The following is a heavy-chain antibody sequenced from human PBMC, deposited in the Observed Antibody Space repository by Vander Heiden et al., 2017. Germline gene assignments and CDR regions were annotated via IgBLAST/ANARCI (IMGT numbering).Heavy chain of an antibody. CDR1: RGSVRSSAYF. Sequence: QLQLQASGPGLARPSETLSLTCSVSRGSVRSSAYFWAWIRQPPGKGLEWIASIFYAGNTFYNPSLKSRVSISVDMPSDQFSLKLTSVIASDTAVYYCARHDSGLWYFDLWGRGTLVTVSS. J-gene: IGHJ2*01. CDR2: IFYAGNT. D-gene: IGHD3-10*01. V-gene: IGHV4-39*01. CDR3: ARHDSGLWYFDL.